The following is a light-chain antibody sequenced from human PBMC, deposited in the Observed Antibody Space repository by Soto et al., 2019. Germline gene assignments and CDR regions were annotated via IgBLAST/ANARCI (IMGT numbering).Light chain of an antibody. V-gene: IGKV3-15*01. CDR1: QSVTSN. Sequence: EIVMTQSPATLSVSPGERATLSCRASQSVTSNLAWYQQKPGQAPRLLIYGASTRATGVPARFSGSGSGTEFTLNISSLQSADFSVYYCQQYNYWFTFGQGTKLEIK. CDR3: QQYNYWFT. CDR2: GAS. J-gene: IGKJ2*01.